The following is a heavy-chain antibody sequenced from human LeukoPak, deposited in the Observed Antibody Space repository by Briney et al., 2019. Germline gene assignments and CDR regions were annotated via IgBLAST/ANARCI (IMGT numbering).Heavy chain of an antibody. J-gene: IGHJ4*02. CDR2: IYYSGST. CDR3: ASYNWNYFDY. V-gene: IGHV4-59*08. CDR1: GGSISSYY. Sequence: SETLSLTCSVSGGSISSYYWSWIRQPPGKGLEWIGYIYYSGSTNYNPSHKSRVTISVDTSKNQFSLKLSSVTAADTAVYYCASYNWNYFDYWGQGTLVTVSS. D-gene: IGHD1-20*01.